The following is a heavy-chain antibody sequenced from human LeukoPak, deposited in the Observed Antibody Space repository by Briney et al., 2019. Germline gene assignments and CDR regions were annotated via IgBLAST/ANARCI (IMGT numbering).Heavy chain of an antibody. CDR1: GVSISSYY. CDR3: ARGLYVVPAASGIAEYWFDP. V-gene: IGHV4-59*01. Sequence: SETLSLTCTVSGVSISSYYWSWIRQPPGKGLEWIGYIYYSGSTNYNPSLKSRVTISVDTSKNQFSLKLSSVTAADTAVYYCARGLYVVPAASGIAEYWFDPWGQGTLVTVSS. J-gene: IGHJ5*02. D-gene: IGHD2-2*01. CDR2: IYYSGST.